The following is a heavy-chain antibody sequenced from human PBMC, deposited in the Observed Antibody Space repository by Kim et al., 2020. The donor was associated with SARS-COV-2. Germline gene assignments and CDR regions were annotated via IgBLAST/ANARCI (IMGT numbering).Heavy chain of an antibody. Sequence: GGSLRLSCAASGFTFSSYGMHWVRQAPGKGLEWVAVIWYDGSNKYYADSVKGRFTISRDNSKNTLYLQMNSLRAEDTAVYYCAKGPVSYCSSTSCYSMSGMDVWGQGTTVTVSS. J-gene: IGHJ6*02. CDR2: IWYDGSNK. CDR1: GFTFSSYG. D-gene: IGHD2-2*01. V-gene: IGHV3-33*06. CDR3: AKGPVSYCSSTSCYSMSGMDV.